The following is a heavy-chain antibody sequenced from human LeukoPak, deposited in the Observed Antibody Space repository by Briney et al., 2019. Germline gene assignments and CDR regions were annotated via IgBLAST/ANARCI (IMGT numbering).Heavy chain of an antibody. CDR2: IRSDGNNE. CDR3: AKRMTTEAKNYFDD. CDR1: GFTFSNYG. D-gene: IGHD4-17*01. V-gene: IGHV3-30*02. Sequence: GGSLRLSCAASGFTFSNYGMHWVRQPPGKGLEWVAFIRSDGNNEYYADSVKGRFTISRDNSKNTLNLQMNSLRAEDTAVYYCAKRMTTEAKNYFDDWGQGTLVTVSS. J-gene: IGHJ4*02.